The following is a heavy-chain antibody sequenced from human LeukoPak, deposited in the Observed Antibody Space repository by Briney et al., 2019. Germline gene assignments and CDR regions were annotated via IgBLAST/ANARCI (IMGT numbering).Heavy chain of an antibody. CDR1: GGSISSGSYY. J-gene: IGHJ4*02. CDR3: ASHYSSGYYFLDY. Sequence: PSQTLSLTCTVSGGSISSGSYYWSWIRQPAGKGLEWIGRIYTSGSTNYNPSLKSRVTISVDTSKNQFSLKLSSVTAADTAVYYCASHYSSGYYFLDYWGQGTLVTVSS. CDR2: IYTSGST. D-gene: IGHD3-22*01. V-gene: IGHV4-61*02.